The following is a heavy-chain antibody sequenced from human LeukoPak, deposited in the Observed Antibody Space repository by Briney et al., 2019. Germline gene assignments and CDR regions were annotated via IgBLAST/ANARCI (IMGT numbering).Heavy chain of an antibody. CDR1: GFTFSNYW. Sequence: GGSLTLSCAASGFTFSNYWMTWVRQVPGRGLEWVAHIKEDGSERYHVDSVKGRFTISRDNAKNSLYLQMNSLRAEDTAVYYCAREVVIDYCFDYWGQGTLVTVSS. CDR3: AREVVIDYCFDY. J-gene: IGHJ4*02. D-gene: IGHD3-22*01. V-gene: IGHV3-7*01. CDR2: IKEDGSER.